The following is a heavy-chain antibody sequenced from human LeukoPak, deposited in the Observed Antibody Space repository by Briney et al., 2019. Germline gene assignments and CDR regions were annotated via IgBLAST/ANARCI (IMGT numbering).Heavy chain of an antibody. CDR3: ARAPVTSCRGVYCYPFDN. CDR1: GCTLSSYA. J-gene: IGHJ4*02. V-gene: IGHV3-23*01. D-gene: IGHD2-21*01. CDR2: TSSSDAGT. Sequence: GGSLTLSCAASGCTLSSYAMSWVRQPPGEGLEWVSATSSSDAGTYHAQSVRGRFTISRDNSKNTLYLQMNSLRAEDAVVYYCARAPVTSCRGVYCYPFDNWGQGTLVTVS.